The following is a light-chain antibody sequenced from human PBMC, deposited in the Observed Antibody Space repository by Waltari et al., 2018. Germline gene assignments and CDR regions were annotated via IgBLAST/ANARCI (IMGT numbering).Light chain of an antibody. CDR3: CSYAGSYTLRV. J-gene: IGLJ2*01. V-gene: IGLV2-11*01. Sequence: QSALTQRRSVSGSPGQSVPISCTGTSSDVGGYNYVSWYQQHPGKAPKLMIYDVSKRPSGVPDRFSGSKSGNTASLTISGLQAEDEADYYCCSYAGSYTLRVFGGGTKLTVL. CDR2: DVS. CDR1: SSDVGGYNY.